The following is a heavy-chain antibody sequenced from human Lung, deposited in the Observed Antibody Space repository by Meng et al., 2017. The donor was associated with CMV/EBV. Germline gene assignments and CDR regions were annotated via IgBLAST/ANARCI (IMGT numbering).Heavy chain of an antibody. CDR2: ISGSGGRT. D-gene: IGHD4-11*01. Sequence: GGSLRLXXAASGFIFSDYGMSWVRQVPGKGLEWLSGISGSGGRTYYAESIKGRFTISRDNSKNTIYLQMDNLRAEDTAVYYCAKDRGDYSNFRFDPWGQGTLVTVSS. CDR1: GFIFSDYG. CDR3: AKDRGDYSNFRFDP. V-gene: IGHV3-23*01. J-gene: IGHJ5*02.